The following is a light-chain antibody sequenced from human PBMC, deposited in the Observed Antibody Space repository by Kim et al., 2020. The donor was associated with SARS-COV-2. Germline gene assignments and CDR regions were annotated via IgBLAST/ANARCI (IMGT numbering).Light chain of an antibody. J-gene: IGLJ3*02. Sequence: NFMXTXXQSVSESPGKTVTISCTRSSGTIASNFVQWYQQRPGSAPTIVIYEDDQRPSGVPERFSGSIDSSSNSASLTISGLKTEDEANYYCQSYDDDNWVFGGGTQLTVL. CDR2: EDD. CDR3: QSYDDDNWV. CDR1: SGTIASNF. V-gene: IGLV6-57*04.